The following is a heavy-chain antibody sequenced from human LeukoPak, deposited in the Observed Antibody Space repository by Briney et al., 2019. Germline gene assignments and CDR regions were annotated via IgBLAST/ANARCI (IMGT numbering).Heavy chain of an antibody. CDR2: IYSSGSA. CDR3: TGRSAYDTPFDP. D-gene: IGHD3-22*01. CDR1: GFTVSSNY. Sequence: PGGSLRLSCAASGFTVSSNYMSWVRQAPGKGLEWVSVIYSSGSAYYADSVKGRFTISRDNSKNSLYLQMNSLRAEDTAVYYCTGRSAYDTPFDPWGQGTLVTVSS. J-gene: IGHJ5*02. V-gene: IGHV3-66*01.